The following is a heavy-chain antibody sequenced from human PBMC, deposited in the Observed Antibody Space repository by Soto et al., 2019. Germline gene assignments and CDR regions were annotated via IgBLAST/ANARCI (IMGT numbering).Heavy chain of an antibody. CDR3: AGSLTRAWFDP. CDR1: GGSFSGYY. V-gene: IGHV4-34*01. J-gene: IGHJ5*02. D-gene: IGHD2-21*02. CDR2: INHSGST. Sequence: SETLSLTCAVYGGSFSGYYWSWIRQPPGKGLEWIGEINHSGSTNYNPSLKSRVTISVDTSKNQFSLKLSSVTAADTAVYYCAGSLTRAWFDPWGQGTLVTVSS.